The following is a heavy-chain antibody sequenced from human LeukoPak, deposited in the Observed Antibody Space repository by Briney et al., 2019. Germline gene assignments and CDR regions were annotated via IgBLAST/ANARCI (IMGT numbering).Heavy chain of an antibody. Sequence: SETLSLTCTVSGYSISSGYYWGWIRQPPGKGLEWIGSIFQSATTHYNPSLKSRVTISVDTSKNQFSLKLSSVTAADTAVYYCARDLPPVIAAAGTSDGMDVWGQGTTVTVSS. CDR3: ARDLPPVIAAAGTSDGMDV. V-gene: IGHV4-38-2*02. J-gene: IGHJ6*02. D-gene: IGHD6-13*01. CDR1: GYSISSGYY. CDR2: IFQSATT.